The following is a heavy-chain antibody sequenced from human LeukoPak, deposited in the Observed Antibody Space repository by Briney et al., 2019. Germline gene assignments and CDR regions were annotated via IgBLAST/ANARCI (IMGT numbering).Heavy chain of an antibody. V-gene: IGHV4-31*03. J-gene: IGHJ4*02. D-gene: IGHD2-2*02. CDR1: GGSISSGGYY. CDR2: IYYSGST. Sequence: PSQTLSLTCTVSGGSISSGGYYWSWIRQHPGKGLEWIGYIYYSGSTYYNPSLKSRVTISVDTSKNQFSLKLSSVTAADTAVYYCASGYYCSSTSCYKIDYWGQGTLVTVSS. CDR3: ASGYYCSSTSCYKIDY.